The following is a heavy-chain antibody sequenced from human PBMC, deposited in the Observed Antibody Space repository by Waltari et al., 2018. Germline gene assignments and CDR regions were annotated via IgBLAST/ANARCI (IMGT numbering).Heavy chain of an antibody. J-gene: IGHJ5*02. CDR2: LSGSGGST. D-gene: IGHD3-3*01. CDR3: AKDPLLGYDFWSGYRNWFDP. Sequence: EVQLLESGGGLVQPGGSLRLSCAASGFTFSSYAMSWVRQAPGQGLEWVSALSGSGGSTYYADSVKGRFTISRDNSKNTLYLQMNSLRAEDTAVYYCAKDPLLGYDFWSGYRNWFDPWGQGTLVTVSS. CDR1: GFTFSSYA. V-gene: IGHV3-23*01.